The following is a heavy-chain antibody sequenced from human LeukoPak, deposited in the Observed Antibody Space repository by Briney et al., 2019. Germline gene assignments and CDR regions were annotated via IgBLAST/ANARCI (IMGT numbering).Heavy chain of an antibody. CDR2: IYPGDSDT. CDR3: ARRGSIREFDH. CDR1: GYSFTNYW. V-gene: IGHV5-51*01. Sequence: GESLKISCKGSGYSFTNYWVAWVRQMPGKGLEWMGTIYPGDSDTRYSPSFQGQVTISTDKSTSTAYVQWKSLKASDTAVYYCARRGSIREFDHWGQGTLVTVSS. J-gene: IGHJ4*02. D-gene: IGHD2-2*02.